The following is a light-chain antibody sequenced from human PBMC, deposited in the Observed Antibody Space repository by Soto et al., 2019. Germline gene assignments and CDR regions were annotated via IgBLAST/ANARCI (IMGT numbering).Light chain of an antibody. CDR3: AAWDDSLSVYV. V-gene: IGLV1-44*01. Sequence: QSVLTQPPSSSGAPGQRVTISCSGSISNIGSNTVNWYQQLPGTAPKLLMSTSNQRPSGVPDRFSGSKSGTSASLAISGLQSEDEADYYCAAWDDSLSVYVFGTGTKVTVL. J-gene: IGLJ1*01. CDR2: TSN. CDR1: ISNIGSNT.